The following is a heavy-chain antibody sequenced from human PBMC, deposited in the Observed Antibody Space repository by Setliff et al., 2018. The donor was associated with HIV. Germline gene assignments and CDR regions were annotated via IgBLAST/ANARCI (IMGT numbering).Heavy chain of an antibody. D-gene: IGHD5-12*01. CDR1: GGTFSLYA. J-gene: IGHJ5*02. CDR3: ARDQATGYEKVWFSWIDP. V-gene: IGHV1-69*13. Sequence: GASVKVSCKASGGTFSLYAINWVRQAPGRGLEWMGGIIPIVNTANYAQKFQGRVTITADGSTSTAYMELSSLRFEDTATYYCARDQATGYEKVWFSWIDPWGQGTLVTVSS. CDR2: IIPIVNTA.